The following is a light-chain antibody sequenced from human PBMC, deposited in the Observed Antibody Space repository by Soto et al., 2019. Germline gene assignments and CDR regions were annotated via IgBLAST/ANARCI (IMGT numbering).Light chain of an antibody. CDR1: QSVSNN. CDR2: GAS. V-gene: IGKV3-15*01. CDR3: QQYNTWSPLT. J-gene: IGKJ4*01. Sequence: EIVMTQSPATLSVSPGERATLSCRASQSVSNNLAWYQQTPGQATRLLIYGASTRATGIPARFSGSGSGTEFTLTISSLQSEDCAVYYCQQYNTWSPLTFGGGTKVETK.